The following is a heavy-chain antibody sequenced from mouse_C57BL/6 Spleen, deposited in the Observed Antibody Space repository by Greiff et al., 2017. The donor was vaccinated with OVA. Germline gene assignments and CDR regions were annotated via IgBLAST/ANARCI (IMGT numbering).Heavy chain of an antibody. CDR1: GYAFSSSW. CDR3: SRVDSAGYFDY. J-gene: IGHJ2*01. Sequence: QVQLQQSGPELVKPGASVKISCKASGYAFSSSWMNWVKQRPGQGLEWIGRIYPGAGDTNYNGKFKGKATLTADKSSSTAYMQLSSLTSEDSAVYFCSRVDSAGYFDYWGQGTTVTVAT. D-gene: IGHD3-2*02. V-gene: IGHV1-82*01. CDR2: IYPGAGDT.